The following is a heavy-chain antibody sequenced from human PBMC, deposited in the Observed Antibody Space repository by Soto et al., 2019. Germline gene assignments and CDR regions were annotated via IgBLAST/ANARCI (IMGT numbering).Heavy chain of an antibody. V-gene: IGHV3-23*01. CDR3: AKDRGNYYDSSGYYQYFQH. D-gene: IGHD3-22*01. Sequence: GGSLRLSCAASGFTFSSYAMSWVRQAPGKGLEWVSAISGSGGSTYYADSVKGRFTISRDNSKNTLYLQMNSLRAEDTAVYYCAKDRGNYYDSSGYYQYFQHWGRGTLVTVSS. CDR1: GFTFSSYA. CDR2: ISGSGGST. J-gene: IGHJ1*01.